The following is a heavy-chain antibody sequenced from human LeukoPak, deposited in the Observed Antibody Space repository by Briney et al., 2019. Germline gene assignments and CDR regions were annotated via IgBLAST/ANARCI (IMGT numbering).Heavy chain of an antibody. CDR2: ISGSGGST. CDR1: GFTFSSYA. Sequence: GGSLRLSCAASGFTFSSYAMSWVRQAPGKGLEWVSAISGSGGSTYYADSVKSRFTISRDNSKNTLYLQMNSLRAEDTAVYYCAKAFDMIVAYYFDYWGQGTLVTVSS. V-gene: IGHV3-23*01. D-gene: IGHD3-22*01. J-gene: IGHJ4*02. CDR3: AKAFDMIVAYYFDY.